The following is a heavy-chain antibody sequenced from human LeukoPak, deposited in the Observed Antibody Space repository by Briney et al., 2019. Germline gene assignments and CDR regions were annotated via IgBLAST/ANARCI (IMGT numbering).Heavy chain of an antibody. CDR3: ARTVVRGVSPFDY. D-gene: IGHD3-10*01. J-gene: IGHJ4*02. CDR1: GGSISSYY. Sequence: PSETLFLTCTVSGGSISSYYWSWIRQPPGKGLDWIGYIYYSGSTNYNPSLKSRVTISLDTSENQFSLRLTSVTAADTAVYYCARTVVRGVSPFDYWGQGTLVTVSS. CDR2: IYYSGST. V-gene: IGHV4-59*01.